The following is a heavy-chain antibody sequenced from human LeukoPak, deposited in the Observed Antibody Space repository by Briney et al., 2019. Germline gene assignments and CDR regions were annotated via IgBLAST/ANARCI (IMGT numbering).Heavy chain of an antibody. Sequence: GRSLRLSCAASGFTFDDYAMHWVRQAPGKGLEWVSGISWNSGSIGYADSVKGRFTISRDNAKNSLYLQMNSLRAEDTALYYCAIAQGSLDYFDYWGQGTLVTVSS. V-gene: IGHV3-9*01. CDR1: GFTFDDYA. CDR2: ISWNSGSI. CDR3: AIAQGSLDYFDY. J-gene: IGHJ4*02. D-gene: IGHD3-16*01.